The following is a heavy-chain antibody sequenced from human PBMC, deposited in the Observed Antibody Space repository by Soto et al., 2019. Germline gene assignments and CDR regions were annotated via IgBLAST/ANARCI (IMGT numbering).Heavy chain of an antibody. J-gene: IGHJ4*02. Sequence: QLQLQESGPGLVRPSETLSLTCTVSGGSIANNNYFWGWVRQPPGKGLEWIGSAAYSGGTYKNPSLKSRVTVSVDPSKNQFSLKLTSVTAADTAVYYCAKVVVGATSHSDFDSWGQGTLVTVSS. CDR1: GGSIANNNYF. D-gene: IGHD2-15*01. CDR3: AKVVVGATSHSDFDS. V-gene: IGHV4-39*01. CDR2: AAYSGGT.